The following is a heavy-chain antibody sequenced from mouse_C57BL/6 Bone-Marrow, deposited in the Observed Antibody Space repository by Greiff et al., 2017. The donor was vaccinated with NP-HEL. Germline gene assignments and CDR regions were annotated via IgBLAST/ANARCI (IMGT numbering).Heavy chain of an antibody. D-gene: IGHD2-5*01. Sequence: VMLVESGAELARPGASVKLSCKASGYTFTSYGISWVKQRTGQGLEWIGEIYPRSGNTYYNEKFKGKATLTADKSSSTAYMELRSLTSEDSAVYFCARPPYYSNYGFAYWGQGTLVTVSA. V-gene: IGHV1-81*01. CDR1: GYTFTSYG. CDR3: ARPPYYSNYGFAY. J-gene: IGHJ3*01. CDR2: IYPRSGNT.